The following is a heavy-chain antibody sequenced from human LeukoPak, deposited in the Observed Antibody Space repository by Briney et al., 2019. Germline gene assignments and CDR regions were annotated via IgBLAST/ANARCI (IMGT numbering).Heavy chain of an antibody. D-gene: IGHD6-13*01. CDR1: GFTFSSYS. CDR3: ARAARIAAAGTPWFDP. J-gene: IGHJ5*02. CDR2: ISSSSSYI. V-gene: IGHV3-21*01. Sequence: GGSLRLSCAASGFTFSSYSMNWVRQAPGKGLEWVSSISSSSSYIYYADSVKGRFTISRDNSKNTLYLQMNSLRAEDTAVYYCARAARIAAAGTPWFDPWGQGTLVTVSS.